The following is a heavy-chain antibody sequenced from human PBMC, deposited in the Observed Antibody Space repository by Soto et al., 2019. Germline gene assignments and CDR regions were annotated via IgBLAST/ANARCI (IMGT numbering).Heavy chain of an antibody. D-gene: IGHD5-12*01. J-gene: IGHJ6*02. CDR3: AKEIVDIVATIIGTYYYYGMDV. V-gene: IGHV3-30*18. CDR2: ISYDGSNK. Sequence: LRRSCAASGFTFSSYGMHWVRQAPGKGLEWVAVISYDGSNKYYADSVKGRFTISRDNSKNTLYLQMNSLRAEDTAVYYCAKEIVDIVATIIGTYYYYGMDVWGQGTTVTVSS. CDR1: GFTFSSYG.